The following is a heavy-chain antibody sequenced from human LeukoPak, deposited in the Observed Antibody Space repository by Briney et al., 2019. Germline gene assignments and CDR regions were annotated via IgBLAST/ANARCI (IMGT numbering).Heavy chain of an antibody. CDR3: ARDGGRSGYGAFDI. CDR2: IYSGGST. D-gene: IGHD3-22*01. CDR1: GFTISSNY. V-gene: IGHV3-53*01. J-gene: IGHJ3*02. Sequence: GGSLRLSCAASGFTISSNYMSWVRQAPGKGLEWVSVIYSGGSTYYADSVKGRFTISRDNSKNTLYLQMNSLRAEDTAVYYCARDGGRSGYGAFDIWGQGTMVTVSS.